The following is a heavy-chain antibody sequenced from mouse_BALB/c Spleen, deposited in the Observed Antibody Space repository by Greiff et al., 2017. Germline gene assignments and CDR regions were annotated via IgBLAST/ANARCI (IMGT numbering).Heavy chain of an antibody. Sequence: DVKLVESGGGLVQPGGSLKLSCAASGFTFSSYTMSWVRQTPEKRLEWVAYISNGGGSTYYPDTVKGRFTISRDNAKNTLYLQMSSLKSEDTAMYYCARRDYGGAMDYWGQGTSVTVSS. J-gene: IGHJ4*01. CDR3: ARRDYGGAMDY. D-gene: IGHD2-4*01. CDR2: ISNGGGST. V-gene: IGHV5-12-2*01. CDR1: GFTFSSYT.